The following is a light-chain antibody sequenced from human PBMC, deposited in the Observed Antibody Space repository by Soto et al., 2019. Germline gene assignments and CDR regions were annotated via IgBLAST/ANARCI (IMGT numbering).Light chain of an antibody. CDR1: SSDVGNYDY. V-gene: IGLV2-14*03. Sequence: QSALTQPASVSGSPGQSITISCTGTSSDVGNYDYVSWYQQHPGKAPKLMIYEVSTRPSGVSIRFSGSKSGTSASLVITGLRPEDEADYYCVAWDDNLSSRVFGGGTKLTVL. J-gene: IGLJ3*02. CDR3: VAWDDNLSSRV. CDR2: EVS.